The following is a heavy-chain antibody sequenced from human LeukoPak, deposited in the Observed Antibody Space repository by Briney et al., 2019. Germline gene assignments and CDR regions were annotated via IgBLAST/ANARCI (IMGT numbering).Heavy chain of an antibody. D-gene: IGHD3-22*01. CDR3: ARVTGYYDSSGYYEIDY. CDR1: GGTFSSYA. V-gene: IGHV1-69*13. J-gene: IGHJ4*02. CDR2: IIPIFGTA. Sequence: GASVKVSCKASGGTFSSYAISWVRQAPGQGLEWMGGIIPIFGTANYAQKFQGRVTITADESTSTAYMELSSLRSEDTAVYYCARVTGYYDSSGYYEIDYWGQGTLVTVSS.